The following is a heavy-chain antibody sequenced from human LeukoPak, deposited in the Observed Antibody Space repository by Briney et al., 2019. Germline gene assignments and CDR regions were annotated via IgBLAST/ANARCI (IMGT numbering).Heavy chain of an antibody. CDR3: ARHLYYNSTGLNFDY. CDR1: GGSISNYY. V-gene: IGHV4-59*08. D-gene: IGHD3-22*01. Sequence: SETLSLTFTVSGGSISNYYWSWIRQPPGKGLEWIGNVYYSGITNYNPSLRSRVTISVDTSKNHFSLKLSSVTAADPAVYYCARHLYYNSTGLNFDYWGQGTLVTVSS. CDR2: VYYSGIT. J-gene: IGHJ4*02.